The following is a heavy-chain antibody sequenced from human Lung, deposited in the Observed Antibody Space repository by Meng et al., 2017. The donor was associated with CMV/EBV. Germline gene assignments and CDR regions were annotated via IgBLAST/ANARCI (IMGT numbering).Heavy chain of an antibody. CDR2: IHHSGNT. J-gene: IGHJ5*02. CDR3: ARDRGNYYDFWSGLFDP. CDR1: GGSISTNNW. D-gene: IGHD3-3*01. V-gene: IGHV4-4*02. Sequence: SXTLSLXCAVSGGSISTNNWWSWVRQFPGKGLEWIGEIHHSGNTNYNPSLKSRVTISVDKSENQFSLKVNSVTAADTAMYYCARDRGNYYDFWSGLFDPWXQGTLVTVSS.